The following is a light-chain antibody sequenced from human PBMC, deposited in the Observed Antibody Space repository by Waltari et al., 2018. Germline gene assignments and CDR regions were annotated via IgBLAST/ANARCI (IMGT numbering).Light chain of an antibody. V-gene: IGLV2-14*01. CDR2: EVS. CDR1: SSDVGGYNH. J-gene: IGLJ1*01. Sequence: QSALTQAASVSGSPGQSITISCTGTSSDVGGYNHVPWYQPHPGKAPKLIISEVSNRPSGVSYRFSGSKSGNTASLTISGLQAEDEADYYCSSYTSSSIPYVFGTGTKVTVL. CDR3: SSYTSSSIPYV.